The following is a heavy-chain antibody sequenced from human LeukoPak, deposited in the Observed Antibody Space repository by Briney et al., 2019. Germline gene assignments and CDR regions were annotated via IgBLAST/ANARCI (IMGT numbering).Heavy chain of an antibody. Sequence: PGGSLRLSCAASGFTFSSYSMNWVRQAPGKGLEWVSSISSSSSYIYYADSVKGRFATSRDNAKNSLYLQMNSLRAEDTAVYYCARAPAYYYDSSGSILDYWGQGTLVTVSS. V-gene: IGHV3-21*01. CDR3: ARAPAYYYDSSGSILDY. CDR2: ISSSSSYI. D-gene: IGHD3-22*01. CDR1: GFTFSSYS. J-gene: IGHJ4*02.